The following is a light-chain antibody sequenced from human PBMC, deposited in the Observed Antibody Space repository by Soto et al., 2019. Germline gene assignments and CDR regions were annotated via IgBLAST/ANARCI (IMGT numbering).Light chain of an antibody. CDR1: QNIRGW. V-gene: IGKV1-5*01. Sequence: DIRMTQSPSTLSTSVGDRVTITCRASQNIRGWLAWYQQKPGKAPKLLIYDASTLESGVPSRFSGSGSGTEFTLTISSLQPDDFATYYCQQYTSYSWTFGQGTTVAIK. CDR2: DAS. CDR3: QQYTSYSWT. J-gene: IGKJ1*01.